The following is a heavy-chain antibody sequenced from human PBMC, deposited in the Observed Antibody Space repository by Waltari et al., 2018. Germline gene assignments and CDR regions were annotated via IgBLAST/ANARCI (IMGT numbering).Heavy chain of an antibody. CDR2: ISSSGSTI. CDR1: GFSLSSYS. Sequence: VQLVESGGGLVQPGGSLRLSCAASGFSLSSYSMNWVRQAPGRGREWVSYISSSGSTIYYADSVKGRFTISRDSAKNSLYLQMNSLRDEDTAVYYCARVVARDWGQGTLVTVSS. CDR3: ARVVARD. J-gene: IGHJ4*02. V-gene: IGHV3-48*02.